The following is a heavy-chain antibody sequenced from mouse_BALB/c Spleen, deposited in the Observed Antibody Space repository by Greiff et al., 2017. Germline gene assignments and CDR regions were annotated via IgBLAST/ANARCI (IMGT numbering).Heavy chain of an antibody. D-gene: IGHD1-1*01. J-gene: IGHJ2*01. V-gene: IGHV5-6-3*01. CDR3: ARERGYYGRIDY. Sequence: EVQLVESGGGLVQPGGSLKLSCAASGFTFSSYGMSWVRQTPDKRLELVATINSNGGSTYYPDSVKGRFTISRDNAKNTLYLQMSSLKSEDTAMYYCARERGYYGRIDYWGQGTTLTVSS. CDR2: INSNGGST. CDR1: GFTFSSYG.